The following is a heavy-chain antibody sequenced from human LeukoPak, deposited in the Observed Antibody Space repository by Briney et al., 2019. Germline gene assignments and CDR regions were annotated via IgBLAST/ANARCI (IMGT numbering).Heavy chain of an antibody. V-gene: IGHV5-51*01. CDR2: IYPADSDT. Sequence: GESLKISCQDSPYYFINFWIGWVRQMPGKGLEWMGIIYPADSDTRYNPSFQGHVTISADRSASTAYLQWHSLKASDTAIYYCARGINDEYFQSWGQGTLVIVSS. J-gene: IGHJ1*01. CDR1: PYYFINFW. CDR3: ARGINDEYFQS. D-gene: IGHD2/OR15-2a*01.